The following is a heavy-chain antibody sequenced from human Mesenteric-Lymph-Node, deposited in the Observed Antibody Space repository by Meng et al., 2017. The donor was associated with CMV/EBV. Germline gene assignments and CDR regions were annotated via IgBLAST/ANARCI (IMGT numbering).Heavy chain of an antibody. V-gene: IGHV3-11*01. D-gene: IGHD3-3*01. CDR2: ISSGGGTM. Sequence: GGSLRLSCAASGFTFSDYYMNWIRQAPGGGLEWLSYISSGGGTMYYAVSVKGRFTISRDNAKNSLYLEMNSLRVEDTAVYYCARDAVGLRVEFDYWGQGTLVTVSS. CDR1: GFTFSDYY. J-gene: IGHJ4*02. CDR3: ARDAVGLRVEFDY.